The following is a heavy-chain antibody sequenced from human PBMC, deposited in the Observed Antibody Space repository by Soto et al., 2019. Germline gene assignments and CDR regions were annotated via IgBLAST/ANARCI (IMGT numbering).Heavy chain of an antibody. V-gene: IGHV4-4*07. CDR2: IYTSGST. Sequence: QVQLQESGPGLVKPSETLSLTCTVSGSSISSYSWSWIRQPAGKGLEWIGRIYTSGSTNYNPSLKRRAAMSVHTSKNQFFLELSSVTGADTAVYYCARERSSGWVIDYWGQGTLVTVSS. CDR1: GSSISSYS. CDR3: ARERSSGWVIDY. J-gene: IGHJ4*02. D-gene: IGHD6-19*01.